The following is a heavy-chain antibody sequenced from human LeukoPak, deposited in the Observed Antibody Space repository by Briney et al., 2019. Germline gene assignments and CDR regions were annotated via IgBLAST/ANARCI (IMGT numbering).Heavy chain of an antibody. CDR3: ARQTGYSTWNGMDV. CDR1: GFTFSSYA. Sequence: PGGSLRLSCAASGFTFSSYAMHWVRQAPGKGLEWVAVISYDGSNKYYADSVKGRFTISRDNSKNTLYLQMNSLRAEGTAVYYCARQTGYSTWNGMDVWGQGTTVTVSS. V-gene: IGHV3-30-3*01. CDR2: ISYDGSNK. J-gene: IGHJ6*02. D-gene: IGHD6-13*01.